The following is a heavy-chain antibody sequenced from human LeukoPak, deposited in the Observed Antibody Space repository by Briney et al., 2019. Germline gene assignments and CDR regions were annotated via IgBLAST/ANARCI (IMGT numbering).Heavy chain of an antibody. CDR1: GGTFSSYA. CDR3: ASYGTDYYGMDV. J-gene: IGHJ6*02. V-gene: IGHV1-69*04. D-gene: IGHD1-26*01. CDR2: IIPILGIA. Sequence: ASVKVSCKASGGTFSSYAISWVRQAPGQGLEWMGRIIPILGIANYAQKFQGRVTITADKSTSTAYMELSSLRSEDTAVYYCASYGTDYYGMDVWGQGTTVTVSS.